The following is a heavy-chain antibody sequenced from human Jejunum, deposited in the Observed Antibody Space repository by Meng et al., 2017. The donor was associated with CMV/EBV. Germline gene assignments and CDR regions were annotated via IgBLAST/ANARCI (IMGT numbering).Heavy chain of an antibody. CDR3: ARDGIIDDSFDI. V-gene: IGHV3-30*04. CDR1: GFTLSNYA. J-gene: IGHJ3*02. D-gene: IGHD3-16*02. Sequence: AASGFTLSNYAIHWVRQAPGKGLEWVAVISYDGSDKYYADSVKGRFTVSRDNSKNTVYLQMSSLRTEDTAVYYCARDGIIDDSFDIWGQGTMVTVSS. CDR2: ISYDGSDK.